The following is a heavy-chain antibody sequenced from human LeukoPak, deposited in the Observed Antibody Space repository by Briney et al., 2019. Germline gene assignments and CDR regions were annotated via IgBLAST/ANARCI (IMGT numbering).Heavy chain of an antibody. J-gene: IGHJ4*02. V-gene: IGHV4-38-2*02. CDR3: ARSGSSGYYPTRGYYFDY. CDR1: GYSISSANY. CDR2: IYHSGST. D-gene: IGHD3-22*01. Sequence: PSETLSLTCTVSGYSISSANYWAWIRQPPGKALEWIGSIYHSGSTHYNPSLKSRVTISVDTSKNEFSLKLSSVTAADTAVYYCARSGSSGYYPTRGYYFDYWGQGTLVTVSS.